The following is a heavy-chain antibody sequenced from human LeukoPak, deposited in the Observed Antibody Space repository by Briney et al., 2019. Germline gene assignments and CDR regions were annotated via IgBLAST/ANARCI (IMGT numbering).Heavy chain of an antibody. CDR3: ARRLAQTKGFDY. CDR1: GFTFNSYV. CDR2: ITGGGAGA. V-gene: IGHV3-23*01. J-gene: IGHJ4*02. Sequence: PEGSLRLSCAASGFTFNSYVMSWVRQAPGKALEWVSSITGGGAGAYHADSVKGRFTISRDNSKNTLYLQMNSLRADDTAVYYCARRLAQTKGFDYWGQGTLVTVSS. D-gene: IGHD1-7*01.